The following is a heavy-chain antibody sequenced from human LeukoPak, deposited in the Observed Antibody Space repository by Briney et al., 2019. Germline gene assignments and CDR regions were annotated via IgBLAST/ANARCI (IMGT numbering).Heavy chain of an antibody. D-gene: IGHD1-14*01. J-gene: IGHJ4*02. CDR3: ARAPYLHNDLDY. Sequence: ASVKVSRKASGYTFSDYYIRWVRQAPGQGLEWMGWINPNSGGTNYAQKFQGRVTMARDTSINTAYMELSRLNSGDTAVYYCARAPYLHNDLDYWGQGTLVTVSS. V-gene: IGHV1-2*02. CDR1: GYTFSDYY. CDR2: INPNSGGT.